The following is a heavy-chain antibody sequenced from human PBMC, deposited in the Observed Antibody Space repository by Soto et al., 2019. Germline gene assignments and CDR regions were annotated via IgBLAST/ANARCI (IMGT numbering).Heavy chain of an antibody. CDR2: IHPGDSDT. CDR3: TLSYGDSYYYYYGMDV. V-gene: IGHV5-51*01. J-gene: IGHJ6*02. Sequence: LGESLKISCVGSGFSFSRYTVGWVRQVPGKGLEWMGVIHPGDSDTIYSPYFQGQVTISADKSISTAYLQWSSLKASDTAMYYCTLSYGDSYYYYYGMDVWGQGTTVTVSS. CDR1: GFSFSRYT. D-gene: IGHD4-17*01.